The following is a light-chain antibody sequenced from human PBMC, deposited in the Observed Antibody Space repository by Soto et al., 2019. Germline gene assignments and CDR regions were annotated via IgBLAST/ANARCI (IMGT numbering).Light chain of an antibody. J-gene: IGKJ5*01. CDR1: QSLLHNGGETY. Sequence: DVVLTQTPVSLSVTPGQPASISCKSSQSLLHNGGETYLFWYLQKPGQSPQLLIYEVYNRFSGVPDRFSGSGSGTDFTLEISRVEAEDVGIYYCMQSTQLPPTFGQGTRLEIK. V-gene: IGKV2D-29*02. CDR3: MQSTQLPPT. CDR2: EVY.